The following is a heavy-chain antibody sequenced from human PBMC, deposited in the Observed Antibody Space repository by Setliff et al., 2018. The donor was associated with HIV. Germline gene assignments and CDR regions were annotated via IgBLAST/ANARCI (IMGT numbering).Heavy chain of an antibody. CDR2: IYYSGST. CDR1: GGSISSYY. Sequence: PSETLSLTCTVSGGSISSYYWSWIRQPPGKGLEWIGYIYYSGSTNYNPSLKSRVTISVDTSKNQLSLKLSSVTAADTAVYYCARDRKSLGYNFWSGFRPDAAFNIWGQGTMVTVSS. CDR3: ARDRKSLGYNFWSGFRPDAAFNI. J-gene: IGHJ3*02. D-gene: IGHD3-3*01. V-gene: IGHV4-59*01.